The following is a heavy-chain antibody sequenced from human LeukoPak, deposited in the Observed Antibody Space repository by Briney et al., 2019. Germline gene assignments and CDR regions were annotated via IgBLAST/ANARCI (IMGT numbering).Heavy chain of an antibody. Sequence: SSETLSLTCTVSGGSINSGSYYWSWIRQPAGKGLEWIGRIYSSGSTNHSPSLKSRVTMSVATSKNQFSLKLRSVTAADTAVYYCARDPGQYGSGARGGFDIWGQGTMVSVSS. J-gene: IGHJ3*02. V-gene: IGHV4-61*02. CDR2: IYSSGST. CDR1: GGSINSGSYY. CDR3: ARDPGQYGSGARGGFDI. D-gene: IGHD3-10*01.